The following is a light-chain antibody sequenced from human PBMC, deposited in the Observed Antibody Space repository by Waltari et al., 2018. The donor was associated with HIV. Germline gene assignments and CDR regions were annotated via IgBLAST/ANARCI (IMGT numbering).Light chain of an antibody. J-gene: IGLJ3*02. CDR1: SADIGTFDY. CDR3: CSYTTSITFV. V-gene: IGLV2-14*03. Sequence: QSALTQPASLSGSPGQSINISCFGTSADIGTFDYVSWYHQYPGKAPRLMIYDVSVRSSGVSNRFSGSKSGDTASLTISGLQPEDEADYYCCSYTTSITFVFGGGTKLTVL. CDR2: DVS.